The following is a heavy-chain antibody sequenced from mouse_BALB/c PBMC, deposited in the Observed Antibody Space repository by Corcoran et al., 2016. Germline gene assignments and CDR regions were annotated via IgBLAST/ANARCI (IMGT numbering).Heavy chain of an antibody. CDR2: IFPGDGST. J-gene: IGHJ1*01. V-gene: IGHV1-85*01. D-gene: IGHD2-1*01. CDR1: GFTFTSYD. CDR3: ARAYGNYSYWYFDV. Sequence: QVQLQQSGAELVKPGASVKLSCKASGFTFTSYDINWVRQRPEQGLEWIGWIFPGDGSTKYNEKFKGKATLTTDKSSSTAYMQLSRLTSEHSAVYFCARAYGNYSYWYFDVWGAGTTVTVSS.